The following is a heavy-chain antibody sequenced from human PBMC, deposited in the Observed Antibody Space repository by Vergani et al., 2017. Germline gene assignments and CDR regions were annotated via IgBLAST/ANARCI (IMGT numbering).Heavy chain of an antibody. CDR1: GFTFSSYS. Sequence: EVQLVESGGGLVQPGGSLRLSCAASGFTFSSYSMNWVRQAPGKGLEWVSYISSSSSTIYYADSVKGRFTISGDNAKNSLYLQMNSLRAEDTAVYYCASGYSGYDLDYWGQGTLVTVSS. CDR3: ASGYSGYDLDY. D-gene: IGHD5-12*01. V-gene: IGHV3-48*01. CDR2: ISSSSSTI. J-gene: IGHJ4*02.